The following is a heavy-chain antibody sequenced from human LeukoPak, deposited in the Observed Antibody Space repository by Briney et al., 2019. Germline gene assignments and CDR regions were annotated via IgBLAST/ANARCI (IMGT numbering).Heavy chain of an antibody. V-gene: IGHV3-48*01. J-gene: IGHJ4*02. CDR2: ISSSSSAM. CDR1: GFTFNNYN. CDR3: ATIYGDYGY. D-gene: IGHD4-17*01. Sequence: PGGPLRLSCAASGFTFNNYNMNWVRQAPGRGLEWVSYISSSSSAMYYADSVKGRFAISRDNVKNSLFLQMSSLRAEDTAVYYCATIYGDYGYWGQGTLVTVSS.